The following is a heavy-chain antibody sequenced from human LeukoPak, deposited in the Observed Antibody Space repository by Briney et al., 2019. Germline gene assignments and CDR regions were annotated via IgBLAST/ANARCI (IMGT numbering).Heavy chain of an antibody. CDR3: ARDVKLLWFGILFDY. CDR1: GYTFTSYG. CDR2: ISAYNGST. Sequence: ASVKVSCKASGYTFTSYGISWVRQAPGQGLEWMGWISAYNGSTNYAQKLQGRVTMTTDTSTSTAYMELRSLRSDDTAVYYCARDVKLLWFGILFDYWGQGTLVTVSS. J-gene: IGHJ4*02. V-gene: IGHV1-18*01. D-gene: IGHD3-10*01.